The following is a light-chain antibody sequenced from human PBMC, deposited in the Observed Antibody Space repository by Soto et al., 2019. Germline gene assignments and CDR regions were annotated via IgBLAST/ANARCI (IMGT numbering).Light chain of an antibody. CDR2: GAS. CDR3: LQHNSYPPFT. Sequence: EIVLTQSPGTLSLSPGERATLSCRASQSVSSSYLAWYQQKPGQAPRLLIYGASSRATGIPDRFSGSGSGTDFTLTISRLEPEDFAVYYCLQHNSYPPFTFGPGTKVDIK. V-gene: IGKV3-20*01. J-gene: IGKJ3*01. CDR1: QSVSSSY.